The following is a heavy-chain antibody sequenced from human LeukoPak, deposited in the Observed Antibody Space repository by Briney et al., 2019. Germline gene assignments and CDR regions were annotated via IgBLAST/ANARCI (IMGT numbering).Heavy chain of an antibody. J-gene: IGHJ3*02. Sequence: SQTLSLTCAISGDSVSSNTAAWNWIRQSPSRGLEWLGRTYYRSKWYTEYALSVKSRITINPNTSKNQLSLQLNSVTPEDTAVYYCAGGSSAFDIRGQGTTVTVSS. CDR2: TYYRSKWYT. CDR3: AGGSSAFDI. V-gene: IGHV6-1*01. CDR1: GDSVSSNTAA.